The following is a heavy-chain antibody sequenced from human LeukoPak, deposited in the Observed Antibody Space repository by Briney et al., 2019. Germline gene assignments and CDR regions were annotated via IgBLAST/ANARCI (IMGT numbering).Heavy chain of an antibody. CDR2: INPNSGGT. J-gene: IGHJ4*02. CDR1: GYTFTGYY. CDR3: ARGEMGAQVSFDY. Sequence: ATVKVSCKASGYTFTGYYMHWVRQAPGQGLEWMGRINPNSGGTNYAQKFQGRVTMTRDTSISTAYMELSRLRSDDTAVYYCARGEMGAQVSFDYWGQGTLVTVSS. D-gene: IGHD1-26*01. V-gene: IGHV1-2*06.